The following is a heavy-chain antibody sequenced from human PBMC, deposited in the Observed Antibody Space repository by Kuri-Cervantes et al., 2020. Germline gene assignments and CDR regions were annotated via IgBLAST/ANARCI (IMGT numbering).Heavy chain of an antibody. CDR2: IRGSGSGT. J-gene: IGHJ4*02. Sequence: LSLTCAASGFTFSGYAMSWIRQAAGKGLEWVSTIRGSGSGTYYAESVKGRFTVSRDNSKNTLQLQMNSLRAEDTAVYYCAKHPYCSSTSCYVDYWGQGTLVTVSS. D-gene: IGHD2-2*01. V-gene: IGHV3-23*01. CDR3: AKHPYCSSTSCYVDY. CDR1: GFTFSGYA.